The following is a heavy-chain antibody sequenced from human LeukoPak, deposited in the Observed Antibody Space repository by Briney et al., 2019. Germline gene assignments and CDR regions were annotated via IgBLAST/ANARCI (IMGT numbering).Heavy chain of an antibody. Sequence: GGSLRLSCAASGFTFSGSVIHWVRQSSGKGLEWVGHVRTKPNNYATAYGSSVQGRSTISRDDSKSTAYLQMTSLKTEDTAVYYCARAGYYMDVWGKGTTVTVSS. CDR3: ARAGYYMDV. J-gene: IGHJ6*03. V-gene: IGHV3-73*01. CDR2: VRTKPNNYAT. CDR1: GFTFSGSV.